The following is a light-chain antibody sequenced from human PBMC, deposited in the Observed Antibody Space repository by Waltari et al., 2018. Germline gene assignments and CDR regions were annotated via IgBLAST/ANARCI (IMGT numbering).Light chain of an antibody. CDR1: NSNLGSNY. V-gene: IGLV1-47*01. J-gene: IGLJ1*01. CDR3: ASWDDSHYV. Sequence: QSVLTQPPSASETPGQRVTISCSGSNSNLGSNYLYWYQQLPGTAPNLLIYRNNQRPSGVPDPFSASKSGTSASLAIDGLRSEDEAVYYCASWDDSHYVFGPGTQVTVL. CDR2: RNN.